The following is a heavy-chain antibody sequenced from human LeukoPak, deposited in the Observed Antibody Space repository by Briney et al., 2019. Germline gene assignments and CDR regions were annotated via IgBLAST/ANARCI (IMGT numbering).Heavy chain of an antibody. CDR1: GFTFSSYG. V-gene: IGHV3-30*18. Sequence: GRSLRLSCAASGFTFSSYGMHWVRQAPGKGLEWVAVISYDGSNKYYADSVKGRFTISRDNSKNTLYLQMNSLRAEATAVYYCEKVGGSSENDAFDIWGQGTMVTVSS. J-gene: IGHJ3*02. CDR2: ISYDGSNK. D-gene: IGHD1-26*01. CDR3: EKVGGSSENDAFDI.